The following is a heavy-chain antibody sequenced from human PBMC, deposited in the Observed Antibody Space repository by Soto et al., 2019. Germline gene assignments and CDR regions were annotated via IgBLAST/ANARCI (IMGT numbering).Heavy chain of an antibody. CDR2: IYYSGST. CDR1: GGSISSYY. V-gene: IGHV4-59*03. D-gene: IGHD6-13*01. Sequence: SETLSLTCTVSGGSISSYYWSWIRQPPGKGLEWIGYIYYSGSTNYNPSLKSRVTISVDTSKNQFSLKLSSVTVADTAFYYCAGGWKIVAATRRHTDAWRNGPTVTV. J-gene: IGHJ6*03. CDR3: AGGWKIVAATRRHTDA.